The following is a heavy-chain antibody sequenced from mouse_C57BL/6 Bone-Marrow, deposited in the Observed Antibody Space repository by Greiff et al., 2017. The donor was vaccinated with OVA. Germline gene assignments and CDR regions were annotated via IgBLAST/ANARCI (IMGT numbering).Heavy chain of an antibody. CDR3: ALTTGRDY. CDR2: IDPSDSYT. CDR1: GYTFTSYW. V-gene: IGHV1-69*01. Sequence: QVQLQQPGAELVMPGASVKLSCKASGYTFTSYWMHWVKQRPGQGLEWIGEIDPSDSYTYYNQKFKGKSTLTVDKSSSTAYMQLSSLTSEDSAVYYCALTTGRDYWGQGTTLTVSS. D-gene: IGHD1-1*01. J-gene: IGHJ2*01.